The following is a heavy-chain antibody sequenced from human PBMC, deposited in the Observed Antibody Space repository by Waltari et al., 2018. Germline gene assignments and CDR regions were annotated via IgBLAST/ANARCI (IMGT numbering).Heavy chain of an antibody. CDR2: IKQDGSEK. V-gene: IGHV3-7*04. J-gene: IGHJ2*01. Sequence: EVQLVESGGGLVQPGGSLRLSCAASGFPFSSYWMSWVRQAPGKGLEWVANIKQDGSEKYYVDSVKGRFTISRDNAKNSLYLQMNSLRAEDTAVYYCARVLDWYFDLWGRGTLVTVSS. CDR1: GFPFSSYW. CDR3: ARVLDWYFDL.